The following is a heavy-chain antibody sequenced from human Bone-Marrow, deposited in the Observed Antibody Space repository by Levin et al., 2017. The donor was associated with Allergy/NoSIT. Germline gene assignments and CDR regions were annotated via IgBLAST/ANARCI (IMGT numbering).Heavy chain of an antibody. J-gene: IGHJ3*02. CDR1: GGSFSGYY. CDR2: INHSGST. V-gene: IGHV4-34*01. CDR3: ARVGRVGAFDVPHDAFDI. Sequence: SQTLSLTCAVYGGSFSGYYWSWIRQPPGKGLEWIGEINHSGSTNYNPSLKSRVTISVDTSKNQFSLKLSSVTAADTAVYYCARVGRVGAFDVPHDAFDIWGQGTMVTVSS. D-gene: IGHD1-26*01.